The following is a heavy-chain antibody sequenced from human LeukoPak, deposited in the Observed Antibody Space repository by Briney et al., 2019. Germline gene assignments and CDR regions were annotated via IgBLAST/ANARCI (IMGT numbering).Heavy chain of an antibody. Sequence: SETLSLTCTVSGGSISSGDYYWSWIRQPPGKGLEWIGYIYYSGSTYYNPSLKSRVTISVDTSKNQFSLKLSSVTAADTAVYYCARGLLDDYTHPAAFDIWGQGTMVTVSS. CDR3: ARGLLDDYTHPAAFDI. D-gene: IGHD5-24*01. J-gene: IGHJ3*02. V-gene: IGHV4-30-4*02. CDR1: GGSISSGDYY. CDR2: IYYSGST.